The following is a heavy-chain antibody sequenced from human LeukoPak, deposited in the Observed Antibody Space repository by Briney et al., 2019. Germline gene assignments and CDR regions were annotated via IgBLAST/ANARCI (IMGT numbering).Heavy chain of an antibody. CDR2: LYSSGST. D-gene: IGHD3-10*01. V-gene: IGHV4-4*07. CDR1: GGSISGHH. CDR3: ARLIYYGPGSYWYFDL. Sequence: PSETLSLTCAVSGGSISGHHWSWIRLPAGKGLEWIGRLYSSGSTNYNPSLKSRVTMSVDTSKNQFSLKLSSVTAADTAVFYCARLIYYGPGSYWYFDLWGRGTLVTASS. J-gene: IGHJ2*01.